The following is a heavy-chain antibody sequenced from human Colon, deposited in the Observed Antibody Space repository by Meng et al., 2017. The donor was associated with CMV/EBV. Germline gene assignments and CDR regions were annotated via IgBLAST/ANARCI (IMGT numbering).Heavy chain of an antibody. CDR3: ARDRNDYDDSSHDAFDI. CDR1: GFTFSNYS. CDR2: IDPGSSYT. V-gene: IGHV3-21*01. D-gene: IGHD3-22*01. J-gene: IGHJ3*02. Sequence: GGSLRLSCAASGFTFSNYSMSWVRQAPGKGLEWVSSIDPGSSYTYYADSVRGRFTISRDNAKNSLYLQLSRLRAEDTAVYYCARDRNDYDDSSHDAFDIWGQGTMVTVSS.